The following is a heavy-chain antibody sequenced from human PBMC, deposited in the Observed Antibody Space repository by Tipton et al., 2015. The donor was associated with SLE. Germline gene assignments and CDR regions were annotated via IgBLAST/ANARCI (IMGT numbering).Heavy chain of an antibody. D-gene: IGHD6-19*01. CDR1: GGAISSSGYY. J-gene: IGHJ4*01. V-gene: IGHV4-39*07. CDR3: ATHPRSYSSGWSYYFDY. CDR2: AYYTGST. Sequence: TLSLTCSVSGGAISSSGYYWGWIRQPPSKELEWIGNAYYTGSTYYSPSLRSRVTISVDTSKNQFSLRLSSVTAADTAVYYCATHPRSYSSGWSYYFDYWGQGALVTVSS.